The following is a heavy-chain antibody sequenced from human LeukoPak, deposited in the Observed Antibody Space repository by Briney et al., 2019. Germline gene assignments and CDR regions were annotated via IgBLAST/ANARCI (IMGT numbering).Heavy chain of an antibody. J-gene: IGHJ4*02. CDR3: ARVRGDYVVDY. Sequence: GGSLRLSCAPSGFTSSTYALHWVPQAPGKGLKHVSLISSNGGSTYYANSVKGRFTISRDNSKNTLYLHMGSLRAEDMAVYYCARVRGDYVVDYWGQGTLVTVSS. CDR2: ISSNGGST. CDR1: GFTSSTYA. D-gene: IGHD4-17*01. V-gene: IGHV3-64*01.